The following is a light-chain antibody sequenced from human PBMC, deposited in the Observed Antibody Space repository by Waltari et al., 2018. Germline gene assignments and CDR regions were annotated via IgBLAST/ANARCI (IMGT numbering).Light chain of an antibody. CDR1: DSDIGRNF. V-gene: IGLV1-51*02. Sequence: QSVLTQPPSVSAAAGPRVTISCSGTDSDIGRNFVSWYQRVPGTAPRLLTYENTERPSGVPDRFSGSKSGTSATLDIAGLQTGDEAQYYCATWESGLSLFGGGTTLTVL. J-gene: IGLJ3*02. CDR2: ENT. CDR3: ATWESGLSL.